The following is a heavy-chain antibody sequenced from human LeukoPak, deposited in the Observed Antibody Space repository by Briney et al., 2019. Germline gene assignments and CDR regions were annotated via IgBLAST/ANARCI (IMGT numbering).Heavy chain of an antibody. Sequence: PGGSLRLSCAASGFTFSTYAMSWVRQAPGKGLEWVSLIGGSDGRTRYADSVKGRFTISRDNSKNTLYLEMNSLRAEDTAVYYCAKDSWSYDWGYMDVWGKGTTVTISS. CDR3: AKDSWSYDWGYMDV. CDR1: GFTFSTYA. CDR2: IGGSDGRT. V-gene: IGHV3-23*01. J-gene: IGHJ6*03. D-gene: IGHD3-16*01.